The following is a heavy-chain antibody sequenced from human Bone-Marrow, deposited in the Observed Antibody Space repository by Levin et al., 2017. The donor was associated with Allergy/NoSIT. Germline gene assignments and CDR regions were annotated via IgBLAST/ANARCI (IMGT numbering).Heavy chain of an antibody. V-gene: IGHV1-18*01. D-gene: IGHD3-9*01. CDR1: GYTFTSYG. CDR2: ISAYNGNT. CDR3: ARVTGSSYYDILTGYTGREGALRY. J-gene: IGHJ4*02. Sequence: ASVKVSCKASGYTFTSYGISWVRQAPGQGLEWMGWISAYNGNTNYAQKLQGRVTMTTDTSTSTAYMELRSLRSDDTAVYYCARVTGSSYYDILTGYTGREGALRYWGQGTLVTVSS.